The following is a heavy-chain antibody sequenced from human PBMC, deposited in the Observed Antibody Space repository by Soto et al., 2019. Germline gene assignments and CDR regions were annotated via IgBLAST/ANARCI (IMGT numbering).Heavy chain of an antibody. CDR3: VRDGTKTLRDWFDP. Sequence: SETLSLTCTFSCASIIGFYWSWIRKSAGKGLEWIGRIYSTGTTDYNPSLKSRVMISVDTSKKQFSLKLRSVTAADTAVYYCVRDGTKTLRDWFDPWGQGISVTVSS. CDR2: IYSTGTT. V-gene: IGHV4-4*07. J-gene: IGHJ5*02. D-gene: IGHD1-1*01. CDR1: CASIIGFY.